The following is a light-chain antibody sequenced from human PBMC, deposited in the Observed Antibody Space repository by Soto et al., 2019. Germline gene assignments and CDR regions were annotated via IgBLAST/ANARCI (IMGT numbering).Light chain of an antibody. V-gene: IGKV1-5*03. CDR3: RQYQSYWT. Sequence: DIQMTQSPSTLSASVGDRVSITCRASQSISRQLAWYQQKPGKAPNLLIYQASNLETGVPSRFTGSGSGTEFTLTISSLQPDDLASYYCRQYQSYWTFGQGTKVAVK. CDR1: QSISRQ. J-gene: IGKJ1*01. CDR2: QAS.